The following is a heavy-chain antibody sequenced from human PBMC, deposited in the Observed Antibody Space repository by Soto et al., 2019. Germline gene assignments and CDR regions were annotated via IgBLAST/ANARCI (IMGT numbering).Heavy chain of an antibody. J-gene: IGHJ4*02. CDR1: GFTFSSHA. CDR2: LSDSGDSI. D-gene: IGHD6-13*01. V-gene: IGHV3-23*01. CDR3: AKVSSSWYAGFFDL. Sequence: GGSLRLSCTSSGFTFSSHAMTLVRQAPGKGLEWVSGLSDSGDSIYYADSVKGRFTIYRDNSMNTLYLQMNTLRVEDTAVYYCAKVSSSWYAGFFDLWGQGTLVTVSS.